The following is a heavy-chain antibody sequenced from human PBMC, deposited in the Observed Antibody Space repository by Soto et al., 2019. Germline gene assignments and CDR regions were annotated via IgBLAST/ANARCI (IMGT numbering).Heavy chain of an antibody. CDR2: INHSGST. CDR1: GGSFSGYY. CDR3: ARAHGYQLLSAFYGMDV. J-gene: IGHJ6*02. D-gene: IGHD2-2*01. Sequence: SETLSLTCAVYGGSFSGYYWSWIRQPPGKGLEWIGEINHSGSTNYNPSLKSRVTISVDTSKNQFSLKLSSVTAADTAVYYCARAHGYQLLSAFYGMDVWGQGTTVT. V-gene: IGHV4-34*01.